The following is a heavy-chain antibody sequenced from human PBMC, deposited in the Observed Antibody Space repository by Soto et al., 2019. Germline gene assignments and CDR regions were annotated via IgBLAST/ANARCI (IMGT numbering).Heavy chain of an antibody. Sequence: PSETLSLTCTVSGGSISSGGYYWSWIRQHPGKGLEWIGYIYYSGSTYYNPSLKSRVTISVDTSKNHFSLKLSSVTAADTAVYYCARAEPFYCISTSCRLFLTGYPLFDPWGQGTLVTVSS. CDR1: GGSISSGGYY. CDR3: ARAEPFYCISTSCRLFLTGYPLFDP. CDR2: IYYSGST. J-gene: IGHJ5*02. D-gene: IGHD2-2*01. V-gene: IGHV4-31*03.